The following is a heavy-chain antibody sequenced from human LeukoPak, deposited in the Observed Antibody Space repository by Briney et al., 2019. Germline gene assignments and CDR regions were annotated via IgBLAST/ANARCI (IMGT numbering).Heavy chain of an antibody. V-gene: IGHV3-11*01. D-gene: IGHD7-27*01. J-gene: IGHJ5*02. Sequence: KPGGSLRLSCAASGFTFSDYYMSWIRQAPGKGLEWLAYISNSGDTRKYADSVTGRFTISRDNAKNSVFLQMNSLRAEDSGVYYCASDVRGRTPLKLGMKWFDPWGQGTRVTVSS. CDR1: GFTFSDYY. CDR2: ISNSGDTR. CDR3: ASDVRGRTPLKLGMKWFDP.